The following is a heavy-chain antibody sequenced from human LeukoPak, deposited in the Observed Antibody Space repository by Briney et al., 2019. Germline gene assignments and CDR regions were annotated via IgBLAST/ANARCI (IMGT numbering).Heavy chain of an antibody. CDR1: GFIFGDYG. J-gene: IGHJ4*02. V-gene: IGHV3-30*02. D-gene: IGHD3-16*01. CDR3: VKEVSFGEMGGDI. CDR2: IKSDGSEK. Sequence: GGSLRLSCAASGFIFGDYGMHWVRQTPGKGLEWVTFIKSDGSEKDYADSVKGRFTISRDNSKSTLYLQMNSLRAEDMALYHCVKEVSFGEMGGDIWGQGTLVTVSS.